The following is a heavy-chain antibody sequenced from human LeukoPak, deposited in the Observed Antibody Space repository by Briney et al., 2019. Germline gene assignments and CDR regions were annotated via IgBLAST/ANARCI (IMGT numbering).Heavy chain of an antibody. CDR2: FHTAGDT. V-gene: IGHV3-13*01. CDR3: ARGSCSSSSCYERLNGLDV. Sequence: GGSLRLSCAASGFTFSNYDMHWVRHVTGKGLEWVSAFHTAGDTHYSGSVKGRFATSRENAKNSFYLQMNNLRAGDTALYYCARGSCSSSSCYERLNGLDVRGQGTPVTVSS. CDR1: GFTFSNYD. D-gene: IGHD2-2*01. J-gene: IGHJ6*02.